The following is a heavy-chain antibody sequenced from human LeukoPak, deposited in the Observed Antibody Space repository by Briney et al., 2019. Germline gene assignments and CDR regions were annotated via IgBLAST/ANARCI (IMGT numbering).Heavy chain of an antibody. CDR3: ARAVVRGVTPDPYYFDY. Sequence: KPSATLSLTCAVSGGSFSGYYWNWIRQPPGKGLERIGEINHSGSTNYNPSLQSRVTISVDTSKKQFSLKLSSVTAADTAVYYCARAVVRGVTPDPYYFDYWGQGTLVTVSS. J-gene: IGHJ4*02. CDR2: INHSGST. V-gene: IGHV4-34*01. D-gene: IGHD3-10*01. CDR1: GGSFSGYY.